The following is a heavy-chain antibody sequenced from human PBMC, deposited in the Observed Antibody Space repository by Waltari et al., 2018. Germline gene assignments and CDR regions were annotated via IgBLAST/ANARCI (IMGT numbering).Heavy chain of an antibody. Sequence: EVHLLESGGDLVQPGGSLRLSCVASGSTFSSYAMTLVRQAPGKGREWVSRISGDSVSTYYADSVRGRFTIFRDNSKDTVYLQMANLRGEDSSLYFCAKGHSGSPTIFGVIYYGLEVWGQGTTVTVSS. CDR3: AKGHSGSPTIFGVIYYGLEV. D-gene: IGHD3-3*01. J-gene: IGHJ6*02. CDR2: ISGDSVST. CDR1: GSTFSSYA. V-gene: IGHV3-23*01.